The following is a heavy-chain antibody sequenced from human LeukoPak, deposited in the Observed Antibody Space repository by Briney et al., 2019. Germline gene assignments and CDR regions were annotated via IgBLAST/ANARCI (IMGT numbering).Heavy chain of an antibody. V-gene: IGHV4-61*02. J-gene: IGHJ5*02. D-gene: IGHD3-22*01. CDR3: ARGQRYYYDSSGYNWFDP. CDR2: IYTRGST. Sequence: SETLSLTCTVSGGSISSGSYYWSWIRQPAGKGLEWIGRIYTRGSTNYNPSLKSRVTISVDTSKNQFSLKLSSVTAADTAVYYCARGQRYYYDSSGYNWFDPWGQGTLVTVSS. CDR1: GGSISSGSYY.